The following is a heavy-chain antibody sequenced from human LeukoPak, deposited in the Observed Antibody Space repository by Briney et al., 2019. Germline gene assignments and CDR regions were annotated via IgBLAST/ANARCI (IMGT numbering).Heavy chain of an antibody. CDR1: GGTFISSA. CDR2: IIPIFGIT. J-gene: IGHJ5*02. Sequence: ASVKVSCKASGGTFISSAITWVRQAPGQGLEWMGRIIPIFGITDYAQKFLGRVTITADKSTSTAYMEFSSLRSEDTAVYYCASGRMTTETTYCFDPWGQGTQITVSS. V-gene: IGHV1-69*04. CDR3: ASGRMTTETTYCFDP. D-gene: IGHD4-11*01.